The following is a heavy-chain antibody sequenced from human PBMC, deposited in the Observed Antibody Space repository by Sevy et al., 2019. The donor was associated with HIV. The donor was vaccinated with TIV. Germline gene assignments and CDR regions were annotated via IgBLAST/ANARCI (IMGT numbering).Heavy chain of an antibody. CDR3: ARVGGCNNTSCYWYFDL. Sequence: ASVKVSCKASGYTFTDYYMHWVRQAPGQGLEWMGWINPNSGGTNYAQKFQGRVTMTRDTSISTAYMELSRLRSDDTAVYYCARVGGCNNTSCYWYFDLWGRGTLVTVSS. CDR1: GYTFTDYY. J-gene: IGHJ2*01. V-gene: IGHV1-2*02. CDR2: INPNSGGT. D-gene: IGHD2-2*01.